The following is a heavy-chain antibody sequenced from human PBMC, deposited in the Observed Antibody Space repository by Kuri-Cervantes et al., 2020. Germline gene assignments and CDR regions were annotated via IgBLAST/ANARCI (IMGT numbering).Heavy chain of an antibody. CDR2: INPSGGST. D-gene: IGHD3-9*01. CDR3: ARDRYDILTGPPYYYYYYGMDV. J-gene: IGHJ6*02. CDR1: GYTFTSYY. Sequence: ASVKVSCKASGYTFTSYYMHWVRQAPGQGLEWMGIINPSGGSTSYAQKFQGRVTMTRDTSTSTAYMELRSLRSDDTAVYYCARDRYDILTGPPYYYYYYGMDVWGQGTTVTVSS. V-gene: IGHV1-46*01.